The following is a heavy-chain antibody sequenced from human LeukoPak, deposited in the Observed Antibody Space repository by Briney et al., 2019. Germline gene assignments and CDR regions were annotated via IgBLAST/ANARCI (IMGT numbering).Heavy chain of an antibody. CDR1: GYTFTDYF. CDR3: KTLGSHSVAVQNDY. V-gene: IGHV1-2*02. D-gene: IGHD3-10*01. Sequence: GASVKLSCKASGYTFTDYFMHWVRQAPGQGLEWMGWINPSNGGTHYAQRFQGRVTMTRDSSISTAYMELSRLTSDDTAVYYCKTLGSHSVAVQNDYWRQGTLVTVSS. J-gene: IGHJ4*02. CDR2: INPSNGGT.